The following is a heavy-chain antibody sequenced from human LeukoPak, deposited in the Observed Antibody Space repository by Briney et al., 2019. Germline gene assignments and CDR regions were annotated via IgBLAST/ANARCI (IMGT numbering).Heavy chain of an antibody. V-gene: IGHV3-7*01. CDR1: GFTFSSYG. J-gene: IGHJ4*02. CDR2: IKQDGSEN. D-gene: IGHD5-18*01. CDR3: ARAGYTYGTLYY. Sequence: GGSLRLSCAASGFTFSSYGMHWVRQAPGKGLEWVAHIKQDGSENYYVDSVKGRFTISRDNAKNSLYLQMNSLRAEDTAVYYCARAGYTYGTLYYWGQGTLVTVSS.